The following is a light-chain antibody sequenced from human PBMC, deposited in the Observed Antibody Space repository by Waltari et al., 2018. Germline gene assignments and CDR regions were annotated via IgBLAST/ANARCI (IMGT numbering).Light chain of an antibody. J-gene: IGKJ4*01. Sequence: CRASQSVTSISVGGYQQKLGQTPRLLIYGTSTRATGIPDRFSGGGSGTDFTLTISRLEPEDFAVYYCQQYDGEVLTFGGGTKVEI. CDR3: QQYDGEVLT. CDR1: QSVTSIS. V-gene: IGKV3-20*01. CDR2: GTS.